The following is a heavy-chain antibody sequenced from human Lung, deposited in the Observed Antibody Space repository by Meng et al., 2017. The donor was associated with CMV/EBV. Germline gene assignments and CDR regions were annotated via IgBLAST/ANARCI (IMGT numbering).Heavy chain of an antibody. CDR1: Y. Sequence: YWSWISQPPGKGLEWIGEINHSGSTNYNPSLKSRVTISVDTSKNQFSLKLSSVTAADTAVYYCARGRSSTRYCSSTSCYSRGWIWFDPWGQGTLVTVSS. CDR3: ARGRSSTRYCSSTSCYSRGWIWFDP. CDR2: INHSGST. V-gene: IGHV4-34*01. J-gene: IGHJ5*02. D-gene: IGHD2-2*01.